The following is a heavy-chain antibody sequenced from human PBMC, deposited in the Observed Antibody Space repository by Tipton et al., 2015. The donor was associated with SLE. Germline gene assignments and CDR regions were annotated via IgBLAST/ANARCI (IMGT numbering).Heavy chain of an antibody. CDR2: ITGSGDRT. V-gene: IGHV3-23*01. J-gene: IGHJ4*02. CDR1: GFPFSNYA. Sequence: SLRLSCAASGFPFSNYAMSWVRQAPGKGREWVSAITGSGDRTYYIESVKGRFPISRDNSKNSLYLQMNGLRAEDTAVYYCARSPVDYWNGYSAWGQGTLVAVSS. D-gene: IGHD3-3*01. CDR3: ARSPVDYWNGYSA.